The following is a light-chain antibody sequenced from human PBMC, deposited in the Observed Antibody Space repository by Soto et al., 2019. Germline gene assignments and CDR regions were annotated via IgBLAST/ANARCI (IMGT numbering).Light chain of an antibody. CDR1: TPNIGNNL. Sequence: QSVLTQPPSASGTPGQRVTISCSGSTPNIGNNLVTWYQQFPGTAPKLLIYNNDQRPSGVPDRFSGSKSGTSASLAVSGLQSEDEADYYCAAWDDSLNGGTFGGGTKLPVL. CDR2: NND. V-gene: IGLV1-44*01. J-gene: IGLJ3*02. CDR3: AAWDDSLNGGT.